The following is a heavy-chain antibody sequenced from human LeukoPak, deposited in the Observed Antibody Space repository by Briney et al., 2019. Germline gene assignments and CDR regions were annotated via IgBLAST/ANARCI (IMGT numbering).Heavy chain of an antibody. D-gene: IGHD1-26*01. V-gene: IGHV3-48*01. CDR1: GFAFSSYT. J-gene: IGHJ4*02. Sequence: GGSLRLSCAASGFAFSSYTMNWVREAPGRGVEWVSYISSSSSTIYYADSVKGRFTISRDNGKNSLYLQMNSLEGEDTAVYYCARDLSGSYCYWGQGTLVTVSS. CDR3: ARDLSGSYCY. CDR2: ISSSSSTI.